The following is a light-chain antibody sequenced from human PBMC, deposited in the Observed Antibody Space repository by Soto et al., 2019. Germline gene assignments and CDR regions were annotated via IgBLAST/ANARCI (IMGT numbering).Light chain of an antibody. Sequence: IQMTQSPSSLSASIGDRVTITCRASQGIGVRLAWFQQKPGKAPQYLIQSASILQSGVPSRFSGSGSGTEFILTINGLQPEDVAIYYCLQVNSFPRTFGQGTKVEIK. J-gene: IGKJ1*01. CDR1: QGIGVR. CDR2: SAS. V-gene: IGKV1-12*01. CDR3: LQVNSFPRT.